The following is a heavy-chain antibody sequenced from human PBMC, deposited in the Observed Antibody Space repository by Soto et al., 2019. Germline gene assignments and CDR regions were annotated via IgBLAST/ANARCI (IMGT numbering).Heavy chain of an antibody. CDR3: ARRGAGFDI. D-gene: IGHD6-19*01. J-gene: IGHJ3*02. CDR2: INSDGSST. Sequence: EVQLVESGGGLVQPGGSLTISCAASGFTFSNYWMNWVRQATGKGLVWVSRINSDGSSTTYADAVKGRFTISRDNAKNTLDREMTCLRGEDTAVYDCARRGAGFDIWGQGTMVTVSS. CDR1: GFTFSNYW. V-gene: IGHV3-74*01.